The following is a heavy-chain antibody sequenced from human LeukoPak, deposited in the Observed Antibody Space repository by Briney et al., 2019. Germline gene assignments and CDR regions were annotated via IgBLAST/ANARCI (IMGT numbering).Heavy chain of an antibody. Sequence: ASVKVSCKASGYTFTSYDINWVRQATGQGLEWMGWMNPNSGNTGYAQKFQGRVTITRNTSISTAYMELSSLRSEDTAVYYCARGGYCSSTSCYYYYYYYMDVWGKGTTVTVSS. CDR2: MNPNSGNT. CDR3: ARGGYCSSTSCYYYYYYYMDV. J-gene: IGHJ6*03. CDR1: GYTFTSYD. D-gene: IGHD2-2*01. V-gene: IGHV1-8*03.